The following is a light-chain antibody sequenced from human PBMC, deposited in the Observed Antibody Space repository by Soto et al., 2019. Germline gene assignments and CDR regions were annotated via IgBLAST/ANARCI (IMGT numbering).Light chain of an antibody. CDR3: CSYTRTGSGV. CDR2: QVS. CDR1: DSDVGGYTY. Sequence: QSALTQPASVSGSPGQSVTISCTGTDSDVGGYTYISWFQQYSRKAPKLILYQVSNRPSGVSDRFSGSKSGNTASLTISRLQAEDEADYHCCSYTRTGSGVFGGGTKLTVL. J-gene: IGLJ3*02. V-gene: IGLV2-14*01.